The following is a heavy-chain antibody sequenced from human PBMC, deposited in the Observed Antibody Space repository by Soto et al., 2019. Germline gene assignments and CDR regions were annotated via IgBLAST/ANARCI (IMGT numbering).Heavy chain of an antibody. CDR3: ARARYYGSGSYETFDY. D-gene: IGHD3-10*01. CDR1: GYTFTSYG. Sequence: GASVKVSCKASGYTFTSYGISWVRQAPGQGLEWMGWISAYNGNTNYAQKLQGRVTMTTDTSTSTAYMELRSLRSDDTAVYYCARARYYGSGSYETFDYWGQGTLVTVSS. V-gene: IGHV1-18*04. CDR2: ISAYNGNT. J-gene: IGHJ4*02.